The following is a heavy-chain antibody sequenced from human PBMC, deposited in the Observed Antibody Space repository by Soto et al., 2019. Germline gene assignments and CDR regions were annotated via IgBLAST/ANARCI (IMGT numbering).Heavy chain of an antibody. CDR2: ISSSSSYI. CDR3: ARAASIAAPPYYYYYMDV. J-gene: IGHJ6*03. D-gene: IGHD6-6*01. CDR1: GFTFSSYS. Sequence: GGSLRLSCAASGFTFSSYSMNWVRQAPGKGLEWVSSISSSSSYIYYADSVKGRFTISRDNAKNSLYLQMNSLRAEDTAVYYCARAASIAAPPYYYYYMDVWGKGTTVTVSS. V-gene: IGHV3-21*01.